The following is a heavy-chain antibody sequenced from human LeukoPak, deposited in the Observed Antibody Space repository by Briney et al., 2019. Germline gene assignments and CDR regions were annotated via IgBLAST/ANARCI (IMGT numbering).Heavy chain of an antibody. V-gene: IGHV3-7*05. CDR1: GFTFSSYA. CDR3: ARDKGRGYYDSSGYNFDY. Sequence: GGSLRLSCAASGFTFSSYAMSWVRQAPGKGLEWVANIMQDGREKYYVDSVKGRFTISRDNAKNSLYLQMNSLRAEDTAVYYCARDKGRGYYDSSGYNFDYWGQGTLVTVSS. D-gene: IGHD3-22*01. CDR2: IMQDGREK. J-gene: IGHJ4*02.